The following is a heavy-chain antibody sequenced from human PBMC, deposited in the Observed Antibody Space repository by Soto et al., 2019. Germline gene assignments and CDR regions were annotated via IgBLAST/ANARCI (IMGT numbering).Heavy chain of an antibody. D-gene: IGHD1-20*01. CDR2: IYHSGST. J-gene: IGHJ4*02. CDR1: GGSISSGGYS. V-gene: IGHV4-30-2*01. CDR3: ARELTGRFDY. Sequence: SETLSLTCPVSGGSISSGGYSWSWIRQPPGKGLEWIGYIYHSGSTYYNPSLKSRVTISVDRSKNQFSLKLSSVTAADTAVYYCARELTGRFDYWGPGTLVTVSS.